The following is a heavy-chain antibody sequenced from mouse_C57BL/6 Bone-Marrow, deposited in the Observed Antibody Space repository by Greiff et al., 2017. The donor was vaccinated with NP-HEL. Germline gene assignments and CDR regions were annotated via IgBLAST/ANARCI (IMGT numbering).Heavy chain of an antibody. CDR2: IYPSDSET. V-gene: IGHV1-61*01. D-gene: IGHD3-3*01. CDR3: ARGGTHQAWCAY. Sequence: QVQLQQPGAELVRPGSSVKLSCKASGYTFTSYWMDWVKQRPGQGLEWIGNIYPSDSETHYNQKFKDKATLTVDKSSSTAYMQLSSLTSEDSAVYYCARGGTHQAWCAYWGQGTLVTVSA. CDR1: GYTFTSYW. J-gene: IGHJ3*01.